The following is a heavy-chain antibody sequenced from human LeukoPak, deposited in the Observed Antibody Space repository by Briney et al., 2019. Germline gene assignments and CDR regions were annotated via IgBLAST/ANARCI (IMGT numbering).Heavy chain of an antibody. Sequence: ASVKVSCKASGYSFSSFYISWVRQAPGQGLEWLGWISAYNGKISYAQKLQGRVSMTTDTSASTAYMELWSLTPDDTAVYWCTRAESDWPPYIDYWGQGTLVTVSS. CDR1: GYSFSSFY. CDR3: TRAESDWPPYIDY. D-gene: IGHD3-9*01. V-gene: IGHV1-18*01. CDR2: ISAYNGKI. J-gene: IGHJ4*02.